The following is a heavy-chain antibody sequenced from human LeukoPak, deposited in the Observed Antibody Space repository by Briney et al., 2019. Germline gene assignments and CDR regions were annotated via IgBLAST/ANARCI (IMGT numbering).Heavy chain of an antibody. CDR2: IIPIFGTA. CDR3: ARGRAGATDFQH. CDR1: GGTFSSYA. Sequence: GSSVKVSCKASGGTFSSYAISWVRQAPGQGLEWMGGIIPIFGTANYAQKFQGRVTIIADESTSTAYMELSSLRSEDTAVYYCARGRAGATDFQHWGQGTLVTVSS. J-gene: IGHJ1*01. D-gene: IGHD1-26*01. V-gene: IGHV1-69*01.